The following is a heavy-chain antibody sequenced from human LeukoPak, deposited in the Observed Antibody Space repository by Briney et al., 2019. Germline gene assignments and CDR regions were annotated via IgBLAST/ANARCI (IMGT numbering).Heavy chain of an antibody. CDR3: ARDHLGYCSGGSCWPDAFDI. CDR2: IFYSGST. J-gene: IGHJ3*02. V-gene: IGHV4-59*01. Sequence: SETLSLTCKVSGGSINGYYWSWIRQPPGKGLEWIGYIFYSGSTKYNPSLKSRVTISVDTSKNQFSLKLSSVTAADTAVYYSARDHLGYCSGGSCWPDAFDIWGQGTMVTVSS. D-gene: IGHD2-15*01. CDR1: GGSINGYY.